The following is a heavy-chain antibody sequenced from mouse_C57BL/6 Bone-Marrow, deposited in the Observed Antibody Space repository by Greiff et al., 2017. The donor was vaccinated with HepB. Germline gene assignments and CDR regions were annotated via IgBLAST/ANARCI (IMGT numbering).Heavy chain of an antibody. CDR2: ISSGGSYT. Sequence: EVMLVESGGDSVKPGGSLKLSCAASGFTFSSYGMSWVRQTPDKRLEWVATISSGGSYTYYPDSVKGRFTISRDNAKNTLYLQMSSLKSEDTAMYYCARHGIPMDYWGQGTSVTVSS. CDR1: GFTFSSYG. V-gene: IGHV5-6*01. J-gene: IGHJ4*01. CDR3: ARHGIPMDY.